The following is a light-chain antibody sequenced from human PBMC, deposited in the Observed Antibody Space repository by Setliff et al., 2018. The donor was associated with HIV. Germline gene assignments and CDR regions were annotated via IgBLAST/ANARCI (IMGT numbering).Light chain of an antibody. V-gene: IGLV2-14*01. CDR2: EVI. J-gene: IGLJ3*02. Sequence: QSVLTQPASVSGSPGQSITISCTGTSSDIGVSKFVSWYQQHPGRAPKLVIYEVINRPSGVSDRFSGSKSGNTASLTISGLQAEDEADYYCSSYKTGNTLVFGGGT. CDR3: SSYKTGNTLV. CDR1: SSDIGVSKF.